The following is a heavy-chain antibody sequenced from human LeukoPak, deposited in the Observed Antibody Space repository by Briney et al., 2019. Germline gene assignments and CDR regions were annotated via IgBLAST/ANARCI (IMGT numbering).Heavy chain of an antibody. CDR3: ATSLQEMATLTFDY. V-gene: IGHV4-59*01. Sequence: SETLSLTCAVSGGSISSYYWSWIRQPPGKGLEWIGYIYYSGSSNYNPSLKSRVTISVDTSKNQFSLKLSSVTAADTAVYYCATSLQEMATLTFDYWGQGTLVTASS. J-gene: IGHJ4*02. D-gene: IGHD5-24*01. CDR1: GGSISSYY. CDR2: IYYSGSS.